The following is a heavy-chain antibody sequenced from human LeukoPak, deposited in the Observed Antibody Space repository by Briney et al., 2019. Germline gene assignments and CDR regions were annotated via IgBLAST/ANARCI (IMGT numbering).Heavy chain of an antibody. J-gene: IGHJ6*01. CDR3: ATGVVPAAMDEYDYYYGMEV. CDR1: GGSISSYY. Sequence: SETLSLTCTVSGGSISSYYWSWIRQPAGKGLEWIGHIYNSGSTNYNPSLKSRVTMSVDTSKNQFSLKLSSVTAADTAVYYCATGVVPAAMDEYDYYYGMEVWGQGTTVTVSS. D-gene: IGHD2-2*01. CDR2: IYNSGST. V-gene: IGHV4-4*07.